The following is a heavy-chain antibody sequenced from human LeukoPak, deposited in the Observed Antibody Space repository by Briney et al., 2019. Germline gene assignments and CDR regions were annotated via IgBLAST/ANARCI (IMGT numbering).Heavy chain of an antibody. CDR3: ARIGYYYDSSGYYYSALYYFDY. V-gene: IGHV4-31*03. Sequence: SGTLSLTCTVSGSSISSGGYYWSWIRQHPGKGLEWIGYIYYSGSTYYNPSLKSRVTISVDTSKNQFSLKLSSVTAADTAVYYCARIGYYYDSSGYYYSALYYFDYWGQGTLVTVSS. CDR2: IYYSGST. CDR1: GSSISSGGYY. D-gene: IGHD3-22*01. J-gene: IGHJ4*02.